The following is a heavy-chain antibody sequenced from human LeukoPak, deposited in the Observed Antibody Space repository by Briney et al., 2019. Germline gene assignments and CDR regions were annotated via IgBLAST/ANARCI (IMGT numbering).Heavy chain of an antibody. CDR3: AGVDDSSGYYLN. CDR2: IYTSGST. CDR1: GGFISSYY. J-gene: IGHJ4*02. Sequence: PSETLSLTCTVSGGFISSYYWSWIRQPAGKGLEWIGRIYTSGSTNYNPSLKSRVTMSVDTSKNQFSLKLSSVTAADTAVYYCAGVDDSSGYYLNWGQGTLVTVSS. D-gene: IGHD3-22*01. V-gene: IGHV4-4*07.